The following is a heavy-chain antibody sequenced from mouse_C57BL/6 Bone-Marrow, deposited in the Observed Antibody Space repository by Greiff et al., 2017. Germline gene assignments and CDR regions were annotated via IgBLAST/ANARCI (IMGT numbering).Heavy chain of an antibody. CDR3: ARFDYYDYDWFAY. V-gene: IGHV1-9*01. D-gene: IGHD2-4*01. CDR2: ILPGSRST. J-gene: IGHJ3*01. CDR1: GYTFTGYW. Sequence: VKLQESGAELMKPGASVKLSCKATGYTFTGYWIEWVKQRPGHGLEWIGEILPGSRSTNYNEKFKGKATFTADTSSNTAYMQLSSLTTEDSAIYYCARFDYYDYDWFAYWGQGTLVTVSA.